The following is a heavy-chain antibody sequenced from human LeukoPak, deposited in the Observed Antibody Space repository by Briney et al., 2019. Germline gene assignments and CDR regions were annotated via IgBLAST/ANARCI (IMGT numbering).Heavy chain of an antibody. J-gene: IGHJ6*03. CDR2: ISGRGGST. V-gene: IGHV3-23*01. D-gene: IGHD6-13*01. Sequence: GGSLRLSWAASGLTLSSYAMSWVSQAAGKGLEWVSAISGRGGSTYYADSVKGRFNISRDSTKNTVYLEMNSLRAEDTAVYYCATPIAAAGQYYYYYYYIDVWGKGTTVTVSS. CDR3: ATPIAAAGQYYYYYYYIDV. CDR1: GLTLSSYA.